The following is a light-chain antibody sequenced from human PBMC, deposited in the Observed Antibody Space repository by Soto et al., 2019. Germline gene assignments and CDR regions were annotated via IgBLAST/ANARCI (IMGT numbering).Light chain of an antibody. CDR3: QQYGSSPPYT. V-gene: IGKV3-20*01. CDR2: GAS. J-gene: IGKJ2*01. CDR1: QSVSSSY. Sequence: EIVLTQSPGTRSLSPGERATLSCRASQSVSSSYLAWYQQKPGQAPRLLIYGASSRATGIPDRFSGSGSGTDFTLTISRLEPEDFAVYYCQQYGSSPPYTVGQGTKLEIQ.